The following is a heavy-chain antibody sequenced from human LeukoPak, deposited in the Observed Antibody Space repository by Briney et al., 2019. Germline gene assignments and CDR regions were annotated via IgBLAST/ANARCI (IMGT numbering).Heavy chain of an antibody. CDR1: GFTLSSHR. CDR3: AKDGGFWSDYSYFDY. V-gene: IGHV3-21*06. CDR2: ISSRSSFK. J-gene: IGHJ4*02. Sequence: PGGSLRLSCEASGFTLSSHRMDWVRQAPGKGLEWVSSISSRSSFKDYADSVKGRFTISRDNAKNLLYLQMNSLRAEDTAVYFCAKDGGFWSDYSYFDYWGQGTQVTVSS. D-gene: IGHD3-3*01.